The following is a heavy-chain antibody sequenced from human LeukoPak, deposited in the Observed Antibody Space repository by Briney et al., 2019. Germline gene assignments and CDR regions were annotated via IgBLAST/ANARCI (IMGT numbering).Heavy chain of an antibody. CDR2: IEQDGSEK. J-gene: IGHJ4*02. CDR3: ARGGSTFDS. Sequence: GGPLRLSCAASGFTFSSYWMSWVRQAPGKGLEWVAKIEQDGSEKYCVDSVKGRFNISRDNAKNSLYLQMNSLRAEDTAVYYCARGGSTFDSWGQGTLVTVSS. V-gene: IGHV3-7*05. CDR1: GFTFSSYW.